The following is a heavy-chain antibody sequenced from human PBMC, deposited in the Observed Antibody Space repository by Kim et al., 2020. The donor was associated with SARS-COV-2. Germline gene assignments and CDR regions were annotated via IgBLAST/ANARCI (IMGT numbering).Heavy chain of an antibody. CDR3: TTDRHIVVVTAIRDQDGY. CDR1: GFTFSNAW. D-gene: IGHD2-21*02. J-gene: IGHJ4*02. CDR2: IKSKTDGGTT. Sequence: GGSLRLSCAASGFTFSNAWMSWVRQAPGKGLEWVGRIKSKTDGGTTDYAAPVKGRFTISRDDSKNTLYLQMNSLKTEDTAVYYCTTDRHIVVVTAIRDQDGYWGQGTLVTVSS. V-gene: IGHV3-15*01.